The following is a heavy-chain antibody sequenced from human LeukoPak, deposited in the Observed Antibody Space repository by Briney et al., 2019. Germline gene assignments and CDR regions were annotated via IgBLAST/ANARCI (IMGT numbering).Heavy chain of an antibody. CDR1: GGTFSSYDFTFTSYA. CDR3: AGFFYDNSNDAFDI. J-gene: IGHJ3*02. D-gene: IGHD3-22*01. V-gene: IGHV1-69*13. CDR2: IIPIYGRA. Sequence: ASVKVSCKASGGTFSSYDFTFTSYAISWVRQAPGQGLEWLGGIIPIYGRANYAQKFQGRVTITADESTRTVTMQLSSLRSEDTAVYYCAGFFYDNSNDAFDIWGQGTVVTVS.